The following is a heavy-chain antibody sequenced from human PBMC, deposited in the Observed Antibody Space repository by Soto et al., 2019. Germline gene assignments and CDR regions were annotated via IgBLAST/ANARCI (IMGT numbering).Heavy chain of an antibody. CDR3: AKAVPPRSRYYYYYYYIAV. CDR2: ISGSGGST. J-gene: IGHJ6*03. V-gene: IGHV3-23*01. CDR1: GFTFSSYA. Sequence: HPGGSLRLSCAASGFTFSSYAMSWVRQAPGKGLEWVSAISGSGGSTYYADSVKGRFTISRDNSKNTLYLQMNSLRAEDRAVYYCAKAVPPRSRYYYYYYYIAVWGKGTTVSVSS.